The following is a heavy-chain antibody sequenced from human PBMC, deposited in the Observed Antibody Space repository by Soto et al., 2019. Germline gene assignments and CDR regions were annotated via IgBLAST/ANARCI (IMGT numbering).Heavy chain of an antibody. V-gene: IGHV1-69*01. J-gene: IGHJ6*02. D-gene: IGHD2-15*01. CDR1: GGTFSSYA. CDR2: IIPVYGTA. CDR3: ASSGGHSYYYYGLDV. Sequence: QVQLVQSGAEGKKPGSSVKVSCKASGGTFSSYAFSWVRQAPGQGLEWMGGIIPVYGTANYAEKFQGRVTITADESTTTAHMELSSLRSEDTAVYYCASSGGHSYYYYGLDVWGLGTTVTVSS.